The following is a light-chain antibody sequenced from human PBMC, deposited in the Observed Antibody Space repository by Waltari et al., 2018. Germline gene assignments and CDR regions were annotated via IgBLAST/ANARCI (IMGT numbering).Light chain of an antibody. CDR1: QSVGKF. J-gene: IGKJ1*01. V-gene: IGKV3-20*01. CDR3: QHYVRLPVS. CDR2: DAS. Sequence: EIVLTQSPGTLSLSPGERATLSCRASQSVGKFLAWYQKKPGQAPRLLIYDASSRATGIRDRFSGSGFGTDFSLTISRLEPEDFAVYYCQHYVRLPVSFGQGTKVGIK.